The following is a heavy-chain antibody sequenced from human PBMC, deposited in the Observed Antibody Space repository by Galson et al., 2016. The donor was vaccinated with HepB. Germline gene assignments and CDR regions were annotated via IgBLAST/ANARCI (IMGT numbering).Heavy chain of an antibody. Sequence: SLRLSCAGPGFTLSAYAMSWVRQPPGKGLDWVSTTSANGASTYYADAVKGRFTISRDNSKDTLYLQMNSLRAEDTAVYYCAKDRCRDYSSGYCGFESWGQGTLATVSS. CDR2: TSANGAST. D-gene: IGHD4-11*01. J-gene: IGHJ4*02. V-gene: IGHV3-23*01. CDR1: GFTLSAYA. CDR3: AKDRCRDYSSGYCGFES.